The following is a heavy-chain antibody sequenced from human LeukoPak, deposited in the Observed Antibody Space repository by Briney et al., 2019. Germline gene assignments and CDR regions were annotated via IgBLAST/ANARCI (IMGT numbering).Heavy chain of an antibody. CDR1: GGSISSYY. J-gene: IGHJ5*02. CDR3: ARLVLGDTNWFDP. CDR2: IYYSGST. Sequence: SETLSLTCTVSGGSISSYYWSWIRQPPGKGLEWIGYIYYSGSTNYNPSLKSRVTISVDTSKNQFSLKPSSVTAADTAVYYCARLVLGDTNWFDPWGQGTLVTVSS. D-gene: IGHD2-21*02. V-gene: IGHV4-59*08.